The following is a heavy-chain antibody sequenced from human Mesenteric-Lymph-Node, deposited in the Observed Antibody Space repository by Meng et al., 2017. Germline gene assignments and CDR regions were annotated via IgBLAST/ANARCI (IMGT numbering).Heavy chain of an antibody. Sequence: GGSLRLSCAASGFTMSAHSMHWVRQAPGKGLVWVSRIRYDGTKTYSADFVKGRFTISRDNARNTLYLQMNSLRAEDTAVYYCARGPGWLQPYYYYYYGMDVWGQGTTVTVSS. V-gene: IGHV3-74*01. CDR3: ARGPGWLQPYYYYYYGMDV. D-gene: IGHD5-24*01. J-gene: IGHJ6*02. CDR2: IRYDGTKT. CDR1: GFTMSAHS.